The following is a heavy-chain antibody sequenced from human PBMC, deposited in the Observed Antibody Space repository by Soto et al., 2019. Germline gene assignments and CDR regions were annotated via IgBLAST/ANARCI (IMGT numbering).Heavy chain of an antibody. CDR1: GGSFSGYY. Sequence: QVQLQQWGAGLLKPSETLSLTCAVYGGSFSGYYWSWIRQPPGKGLEWIGEINHSGSTNYNPSLKSRVTISVDTSKNQFSLKLSSVTAADTAVYYCARGAAVAGNQNWFVPWGQGTLVTVSS. J-gene: IGHJ5*02. D-gene: IGHD6-19*01. CDR3: ARGAAVAGNQNWFVP. V-gene: IGHV4-34*01. CDR2: INHSGST.